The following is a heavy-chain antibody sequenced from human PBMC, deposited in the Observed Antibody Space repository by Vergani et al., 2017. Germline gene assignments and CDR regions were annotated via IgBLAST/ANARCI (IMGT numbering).Heavy chain of an antibody. D-gene: IGHD3-16*01. Sequence: QVQLVQSGAEVKKPGASVKVSCKTSGFTFSGYYIHWVPQAPGQGLEWMGWVNPNSGGTNYAQKFQGRVTMTRDTSINTAYMELNRLKSDDTAMYYCARDTRGGEWSGGYWGQGTLVTVSS. CDR3: ARDTRGGEWSGGY. CDR1: GFTFSGYY. J-gene: IGHJ4*02. V-gene: IGHV1-2*02. CDR2: VNPNSGGT.